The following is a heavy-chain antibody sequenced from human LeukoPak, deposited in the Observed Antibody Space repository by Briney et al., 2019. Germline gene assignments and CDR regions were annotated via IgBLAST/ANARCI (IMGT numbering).Heavy chain of an antibody. D-gene: IGHD1-1*01. V-gene: IGHV3-30-3*01. CDR3: ARSRRSLDYFDY. CDR2: ISYDGSNK. CDR1: GFTFSSYA. J-gene: IGHJ4*02. Sequence: PGGSLRLSCAASGFTFSSYAMHWVRQAPGKGLEWVAVISYDGSNKYYADSVKGRFTISRDNSENTLYLQMNSLRPEDTAVYYCARSRRSLDYFDYWGQGTLVTVSS.